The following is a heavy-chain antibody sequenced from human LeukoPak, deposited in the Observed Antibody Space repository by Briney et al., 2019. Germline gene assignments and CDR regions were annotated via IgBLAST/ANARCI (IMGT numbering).Heavy chain of an antibody. V-gene: IGHV4-61*02. CDR2: IYNTGST. Sequence: SETLSLTCTITGGSITSGTYSWSWIRQPAENGLTWTGRIYNTGSTNYNPSLKSRVTISADTSKNQFSLKLSSVTAADTAVYYCATVGAVAGKYYFDSWGQGTLVTVSS. D-gene: IGHD6-19*01. CDR1: GGSITSGTYS. J-gene: IGHJ4*02. CDR3: ATVGAVAGKYYFDS.